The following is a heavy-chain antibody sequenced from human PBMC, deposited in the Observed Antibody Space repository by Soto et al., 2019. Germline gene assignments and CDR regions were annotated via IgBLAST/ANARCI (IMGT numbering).Heavy chain of an antibody. CDR2: IYYSGNT. J-gene: IGHJ6*02. D-gene: IGHD5-18*01. CDR3: ARDRLMATAGTARHYFGLDV. V-gene: IGHV4-4*02. CDR1: GDSISSVNW. Sequence: SETLSLTCAVSGDSISSVNWWSWVRQSPGQGLEWIGDIYYSGNTYYNPSLKSRLTISVDTSKNQFSLNLSSVTAADTAVYYCARDRLMATAGTARHYFGLDVWGQGTTVTVSS.